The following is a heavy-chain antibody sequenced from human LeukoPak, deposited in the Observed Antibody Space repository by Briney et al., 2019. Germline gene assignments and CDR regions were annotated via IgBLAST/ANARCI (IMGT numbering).Heavy chain of an antibody. CDR3: ATVPLKYGGNGRVFDY. D-gene: IGHD4-23*01. V-gene: IGHV1-18*01. CDR1: GYTFFSYG. CDR2: ISAYNGNT. J-gene: IGHJ4*02. Sequence: ASVKVSCKASGYTFFSYGFSWVRQAPGQGLEWMGWISAYNGNTNYSQKLQGKVTMTTDTSTSTAYMELRSLRSDDTAVYYCATVPLKYGGNGRVFDYWGQGTLVTVSS.